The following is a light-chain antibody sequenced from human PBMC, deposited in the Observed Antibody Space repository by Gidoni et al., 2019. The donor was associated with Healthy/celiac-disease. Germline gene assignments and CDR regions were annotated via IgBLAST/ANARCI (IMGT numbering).Light chain of an antibody. CDR1: QSVSSY. Sequence: EIVLTQSPATLSLSPGERATLSCRASQSVSSYLAWYQQKPGQAPRLLIYDASNRATGIPARFSGSGSGTDFTLTISSLEPEDFAVYYCQQRRITCGPGTKVDIK. CDR2: DAS. J-gene: IGKJ3*01. CDR3: QQRRIT. V-gene: IGKV3-11*01.